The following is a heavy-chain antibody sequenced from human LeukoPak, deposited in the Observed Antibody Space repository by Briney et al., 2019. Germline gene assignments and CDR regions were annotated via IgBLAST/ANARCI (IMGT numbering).Heavy chain of an antibody. Sequence: GGSLRLSCAASGFTFSDYYMSWIRQAPGKGLEWVAVISYDGSNKYYADSVKGRFTISRDNSKNTLYLQMNSLRAEDTAVYYCAKAPTDSSGSTTYYFDYWGQGTLVTVSS. CDR2: ISYDGSNK. J-gene: IGHJ4*02. CDR1: GFTFSDYY. V-gene: IGHV3-30*18. D-gene: IGHD3-22*01. CDR3: AKAPTDSSGSTTYYFDY.